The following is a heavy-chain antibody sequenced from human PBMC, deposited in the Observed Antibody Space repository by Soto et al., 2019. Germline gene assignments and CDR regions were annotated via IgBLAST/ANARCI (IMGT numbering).Heavy chain of an antibody. Sequence: EVQLVESGGGLVQPGGSLRLSCVASGFTFSSYSMNWVRQAPGKGLEWVSYMGGRGSGVYYADSVKGRFTISRDNARNSLYLQMNSLRAEDTAVYYCARDLNWAFDYWGQGSLVTVSS. J-gene: IGHJ4*02. CDR3: ARDLNWAFDY. D-gene: IGHD3-16*01. CDR1: GFTFSSYS. V-gene: IGHV3-48*01. CDR2: MGGRGSGV.